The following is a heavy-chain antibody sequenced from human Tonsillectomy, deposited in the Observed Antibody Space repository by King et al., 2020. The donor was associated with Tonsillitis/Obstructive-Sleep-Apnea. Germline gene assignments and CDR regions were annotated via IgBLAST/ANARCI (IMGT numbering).Heavy chain of an antibody. CDR3: ARDLLLWFGDHDAFDI. Sequence: QLVQSGAEVKKPGASVKVSCKASGYTFTSYGISWVRQAPGQGLEWMGWISAYNGNTNYAQKLQGRVTMITDTSTSTAYMELRSLRSDDTAVYYCARDLLLWFGDHDAFDIWGQGKMVPVSS. J-gene: IGHJ3*02. CDR2: ISAYNGNT. V-gene: IGHV1-18*01. D-gene: IGHD3-10*01. CDR1: GYTFTSYG.